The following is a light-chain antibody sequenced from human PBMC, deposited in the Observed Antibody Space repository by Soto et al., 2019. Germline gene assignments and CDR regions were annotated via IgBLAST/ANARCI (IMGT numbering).Light chain of an antibody. Sequence: EIVRTQSPSTLSVFPGDGATLSCRASQSVDSNLAWYQQKPGQAPRLLIYGASSRATGIPDRFSGSGSGTDFTLTISRLEPEDFAVYYCQQYGSSLFTFGQGTRLEIK. CDR1: QSVDSN. V-gene: IGKV3-20*01. CDR3: QQYGSSLFT. J-gene: IGKJ5*01. CDR2: GAS.